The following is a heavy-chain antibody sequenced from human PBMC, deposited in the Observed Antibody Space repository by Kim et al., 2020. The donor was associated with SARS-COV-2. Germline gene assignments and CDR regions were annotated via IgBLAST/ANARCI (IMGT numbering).Heavy chain of an antibody. Sequence: ASVKVSCKASGYTFTSYAMHWVRQAPGQRLEWMGWINAGNGNTKYSQKFQGRVTITRDTSASTAYMELSSLRSEDTAVYYCARGLPFNYDILTGYYKVEGWFDPWGQGTLVTVSS. CDR2: INAGNGNT. CDR1: GYTFTSYA. CDR3: ARGLPFNYDILTGYYKVEGWFDP. V-gene: IGHV1-3*01. J-gene: IGHJ5*02. D-gene: IGHD3-9*01.